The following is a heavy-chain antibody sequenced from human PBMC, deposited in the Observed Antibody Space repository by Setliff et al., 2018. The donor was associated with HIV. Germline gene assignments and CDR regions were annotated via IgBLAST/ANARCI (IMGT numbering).Heavy chain of an antibody. V-gene: IGHV4-39*01. D-gene: IGHD6-13*01. Sequence: SETLSLTCTVSGGSININNYYWGWIRQPPGKGLEWIGSIYYSGATYYKPSLKSRLTIAIDTSKNQFSLKVNSVTAADTAVYYCARGARLLAGYSDRWDYYYMAVWGKGTTVTVSS. CDR3: ARGARLLAGYSDRWDYYYMAV. CDR1: GGSININNYY. J-gene: IGHJ6*03. CDR2: IYYSGAT.